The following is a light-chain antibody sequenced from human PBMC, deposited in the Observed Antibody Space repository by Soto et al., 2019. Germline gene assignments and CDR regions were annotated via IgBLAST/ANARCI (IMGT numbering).Light chain of an antibody. CDR1: SSNIGSNT. J-gene: IGLJ1*01. CDR3: ATWDDSLNGDV. V-gene: IGLV1-44*01. CDR2: GNN. Sequence: QSVLTQPPSASGTPGQRVTISCSGSSSNIGSNTVNWYQQLPGTAPKLLIFGNNQRPSGVPDRLSGAKSGTSASLAISGLQSEDEAAYYCATWDDSLNGDVFGTGTKVTVL.